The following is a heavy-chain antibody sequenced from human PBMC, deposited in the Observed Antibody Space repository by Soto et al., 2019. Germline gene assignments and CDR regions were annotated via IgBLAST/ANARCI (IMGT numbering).Heavy chain of an antibody. J-gene: IGHJ4*02. CDR3: ARRLATTVSALGY. V-gene: IGHV3-30-3*01. Sequence: PVGSLRLSCTASGLTFTSSSFRWVRQAPGKGLEWVAVISENGDRQYSTESVRGRFLISRDSSKNTVYLQMNSLRPEDAGVYFCARRLATTVSALGYWGQGALVTVSS. D-gene: IGHD4-17*01. CDR2: ISENGDRQ. CDR1: GLTFTSSS.